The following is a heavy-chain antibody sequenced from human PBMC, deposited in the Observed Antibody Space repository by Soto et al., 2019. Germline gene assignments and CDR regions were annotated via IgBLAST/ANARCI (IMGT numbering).Heavy chain of an antibody. D-gene: IGHD3-22*01. V-gene: IGHV3-15*07. CDR3: DLYYYDSSGYLWSDY. Sequence: GGSLRLSCAASGFTFSNAWMNWVRQAPGKGLEWVGRIKNKTDGGTTDYAAPVKGRFTISRDDSKNTLYLQMNSLKTEDTAVYYCDLYYYDSSGYLWSDYWGQGTLVTVSS. CDR2: IKNKTDGGTT. CDR1: GFTFSNAW. J-gene: IGHJ4*02.